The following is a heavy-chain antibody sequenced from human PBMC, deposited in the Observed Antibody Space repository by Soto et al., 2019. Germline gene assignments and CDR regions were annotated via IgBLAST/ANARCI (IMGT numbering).Heavy chain of an antibody. J-gene: IGHJ3*02. Sequence: GGSLRLSCVASGFPFSSYAMSWVRQTPGKGLGWVSGISGSGGRTYYADSVKGRFTISRDNSNNTLSLQMHILRVEDTAVYFYAKGGYYSLFDIWGQGTMVTVSS. CDR2: ISGSGGRT. CDR3: AKGGYYSLFDI. V-gene: IGHV3-23*01. CDR1: GFPFSSYA. D-gene: IGHD3-16*01.